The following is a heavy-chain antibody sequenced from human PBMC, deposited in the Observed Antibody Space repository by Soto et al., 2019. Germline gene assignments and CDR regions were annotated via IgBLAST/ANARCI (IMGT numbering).Heavy chain of an antibody. CDR2: IYYSGDT. J-gene: IGHJ4*02. Sequence: PSETLSLTCTVSGGSISSDGYVWNWIRQHPGKGLEWIAYIYYSGDTFYNPSLKSRVTISVDTSKNQFSLKLTSVTAADTAVYYCARFHTAMALDSWGQGTLVTVSS. CDR1: GGSISSDGYV. CDR3: ARFHTAMALDS. D-gene: IGHD5-18*01. V-gene: IGHV4-31*03.